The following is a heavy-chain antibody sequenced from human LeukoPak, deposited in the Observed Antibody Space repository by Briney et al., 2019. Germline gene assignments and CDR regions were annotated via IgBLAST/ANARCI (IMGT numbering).Heavy chain of an antibody. D-gene: IGHD6-19*01. Sequence: ASVTVSCTASGYTFTSYYTRWVRQAPGQGLEWMGIINPSGGSTSYAQKFQGRVTMTRDTSTSTVYMELSSLRSEDTAVYYCARDSSVIAVAGTGGGYYFDYWGQGTLVTASS. CDR3: ARDSSVIAVAGTGGGYYFDY. CDR1: GYTFTSYY. V-gene: IGHV1-46*01. CDR2: INPSGGST. J-gene: IGHJ4*02.